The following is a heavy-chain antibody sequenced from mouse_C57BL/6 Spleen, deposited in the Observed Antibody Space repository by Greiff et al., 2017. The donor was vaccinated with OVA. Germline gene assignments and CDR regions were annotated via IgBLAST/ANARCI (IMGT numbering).Heavy chain of an antibody. D-gene: IGHD3-1*01. CDR3: ARGALFYAMDY. CDR1: GYSITSGYY. V-gene: IGHV3-6*01. CDR2: ISYDGSN. J-gene: IGHJ4*01. Sequence: EVQVVESGPGLVKPSQSLSLTCSVTGYSITSGYYWNWIRQFPGNKLEWMGSISYDGSNNYNPSLNNRISITRDTSKNQFFLKLNSVTTEDTATYYCARGALFYAMDYWGQGTSVTVSS.